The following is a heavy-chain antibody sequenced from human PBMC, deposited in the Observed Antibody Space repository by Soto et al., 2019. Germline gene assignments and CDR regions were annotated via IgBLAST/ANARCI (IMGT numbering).Heavy chain of an antibody. D-gene: IGHD3-16*01. Sequence: PGESLRLSCAASGFTFSDHYMDWVRQAPGKGLEWVSAISGSGGSTYYADSVKGRFTISRDNSKNTLYLQMNSLRAEDTAVYYCAKVIGDDLFETSNWFDPWGQGTLVTVSS. J-gene: IGHJ5*02. CDR1: GFTFSDHY. V-gene: IGHV3-23*01. CDR3: AKVIGDDLFETSNWFDP. CDR2: ISGSGGST.